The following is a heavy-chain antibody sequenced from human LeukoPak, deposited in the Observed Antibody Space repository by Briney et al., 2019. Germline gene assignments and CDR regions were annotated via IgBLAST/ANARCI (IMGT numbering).Heavy chain of an antibody. J-gene: IGHJ4*02. V-gene: IGHV1-2*02. CDR2: INPNGGDT. D-gene: IGHD3-22*01. CDR1: GYTFTAYY. Sequence: ASVKVSCKASGYTFTAYYMHWVRQAPGQGLEWMGWINPNGGDTNYAQKFQGRVTMTRDTSISTAYMELSRLRSDDTAVCYCAVPSSGYYFYFDDWGQGTLVTVSS. CDR3: AVPSSGYYFYFDD.